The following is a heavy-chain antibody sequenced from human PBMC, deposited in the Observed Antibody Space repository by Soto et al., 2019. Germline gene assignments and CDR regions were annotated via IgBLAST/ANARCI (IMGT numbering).Heavy chain of an antibody. J-gene: IGHJ6*02. Sequence: ASVKVSCKASGYTFTSYYMHWVRQARGQGLEWMGIINPSGGSTSYAQKFQGRVTMTRDTSTSTVYMELSSLRSEDTAVYYCARDHRGWYGYYYYGMDVWGQGTTVTVSS. V-gene: IGHV1-46*01. CDR3: ARDHRGWYGYYYYGMDV. D-gene: IGHD6-19*01. CDR1: GYTFTSYY. CDR2: INPSGGST.